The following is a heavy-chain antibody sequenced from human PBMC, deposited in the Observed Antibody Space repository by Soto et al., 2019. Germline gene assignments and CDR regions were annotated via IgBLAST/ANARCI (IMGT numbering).Heavy chain of an antibody. Sequence: QVHLVQSGAEVKKPGASVKVSCKASGYTFTSYGITWVRQAPGQGLEWMGWISAHNGNTDYAQKLQGRVIVTRDTSTSTSYMELRSLRSDDTAVYYCARGRYGDYWGQGSLVTVSS. V-gene: IGHV1-18*01. CDR3: ARGRYGDY. D-gene: IGHD1-1*01. J-gene: IGHJ4*02. CDR1: GYTFTSYG. CDR2: ISAHNGNT.